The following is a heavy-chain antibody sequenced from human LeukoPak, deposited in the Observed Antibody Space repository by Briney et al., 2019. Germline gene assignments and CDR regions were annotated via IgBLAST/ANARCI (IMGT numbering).Heavy chain of an antibody. D-gene: IGHD3-9*01. CDR1: GFTFSSYA. CDR2: ISGSGGST. CDR3: AKDRVRYDILTGYFPVDY. V-gene: IGHV3-23*01. Sequence: PGGSLRLSCAASGFTFSSYAMSWVRQAPGKGLEWVSAISGSGGSTYYADSVKGRFTISRDNSKNALYLQMNSLRAEDTAVYYCAKDRVRYDILTGYFPVDYWGQGTLVTVSS. J-gene: IGHJ4*02.